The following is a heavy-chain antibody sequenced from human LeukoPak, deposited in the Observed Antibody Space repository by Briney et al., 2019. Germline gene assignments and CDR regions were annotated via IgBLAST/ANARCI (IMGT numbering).Heavy chain of an antibody. D-gene: IGHD6-13*01. CDR2: ISGSGGST. Sequence: GGSLDLSCAASGFTFSSYAGSWVRRAPGKGLGGFSAISGSGGSTYYADSVKGRFTISRDNSKNTLYLQMNSLRAEDTAVYYCAKDRSSSWYYFDYWGQGTLVTVSS. V-gene: IGHV3-23*01. CDR1: GFTFSSYA. CDR3: AKDRSSSWYYFDY. J-gene: IGHJ4*02.